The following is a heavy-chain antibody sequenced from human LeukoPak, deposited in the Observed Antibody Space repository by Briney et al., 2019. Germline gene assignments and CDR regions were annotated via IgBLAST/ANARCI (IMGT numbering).Heavy chain of an antibody. D-gene: IGHD6-25*01. CDR1: GGSVSSGSYY. Sequence: SETLSLTCTVSGGSVSSGSYYWSWIRQPPGKGLEWIGYIYYSGSTNYNPSLKSRVTISVDTSKNQFSLKLSSVTAADTAVYYCARTPGGYPYNWFDPWGQGTLVTVSS. J-gene: IGHJ5*02. V-gene: IGHV4-61*01. CDR2: IYYSGST. CDR3: ARTPGGYPYNWFDP.